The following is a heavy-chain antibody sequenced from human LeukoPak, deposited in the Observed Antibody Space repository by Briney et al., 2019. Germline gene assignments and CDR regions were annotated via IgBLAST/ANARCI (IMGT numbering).Heavy chain of an antibody. CDR3: AKASAMIVVVSKHFDY. J-gene: IGHJ4*02. V-gene: IGHV3-23*01. CDR1: GFTFNTYA. D-gene: IGHD3-22*01. CDR2: ITASGSGGST. Sequence: GGSLRLSCSASGFTFNTYAMSWVRQAPGRAMEWVSAITASGSGGSTYYADSVKGRFTISRDNSKNTLYLQMNSLRAEDTAVYYCAKASAMIVVVSKHFDYWGQGTLVTVSS.